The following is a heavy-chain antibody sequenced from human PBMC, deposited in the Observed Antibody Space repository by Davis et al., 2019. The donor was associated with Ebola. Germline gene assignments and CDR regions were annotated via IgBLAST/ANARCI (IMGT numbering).Heavy chain of an antibody. Sequence: PGGSLRLSCAASGFTFSDHYMDWVPQAPGQGLVWVGRTRNKANSYTTEYAASVKGRFTISRDDSKNSLYLQMNSLKTEDTAVYYCARSGGLYCSSTSCSPLDYWGQGTLVTVSS. CDR1: GFTFSDHY. CDR2: TRNKANSYTT. J-gene: IGHJ4*02. D-gene: IGHD2-2*01. CDR3: ARSGGLYCSSTSCSPLDY. V-gene: IGHV3-72*01.